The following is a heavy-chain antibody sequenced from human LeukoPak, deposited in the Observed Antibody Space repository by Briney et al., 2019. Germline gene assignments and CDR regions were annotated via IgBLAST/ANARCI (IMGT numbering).Heavy chain of an antibody. CDR2: ISGSGGST. CDR3: AKMGLMGATVRRFDP. D-gene: IGHD1-26*01. V-gene: IGHV3-23*01. J-gene: IGHJ5*02. CDR1: GFTFSGYG. Sequence: PGGSLRLSCAASGFTFSGYGMSWVRQAPGKGLEWVSAISGSGGSTYYADSVKGRFTISRDNSKNTLYLQMNSLRAEDTAVYYCAKMGLMGATVRRFDPWGQGTLVTVSS.